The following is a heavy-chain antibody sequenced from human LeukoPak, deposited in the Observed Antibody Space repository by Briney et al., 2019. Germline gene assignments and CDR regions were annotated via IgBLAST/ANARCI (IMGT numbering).Heavy chain of an antibody. V-gene: IGHV4-4*07. Sequence: PSETLSLTCTVSVGSISSYSLSWMRQPAGKGLEWIGRIYPRESPNYNPSLKSRVIMSVDKSKNQFSLKLRSVTAVDTAVYYCAREWHHVFDYWGQGNLVTVSS. CDR2: IYPRESP. J-gene: IGHJ4*02. D-gene: IGHD5-12*01. CDR3: AREWHHVFDY. CDR1: VGSISSYS.